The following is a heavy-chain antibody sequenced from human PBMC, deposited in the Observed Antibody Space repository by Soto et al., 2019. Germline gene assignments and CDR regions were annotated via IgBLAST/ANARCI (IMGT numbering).Heavy chain of an antibody. Sequence: ASVKVSCKASGYIFTGYYMHWVRQAPGQGLEWMGWINPNSGDTNYTQKFQGWVTMTRDTSISTAYMELSRLRSDDTAVYYCARDVLTAVAGSVNWFDPWGQGTLVTVSS. CDR3: ARDVLTAVAGSVNWFDP. J-gene: IGHJ5*02. D-gene: IGHD6-19*01. V-gene: IGHV1-2*04. CDR1: GYIFTGYY. CDR2: INPNSGDT.